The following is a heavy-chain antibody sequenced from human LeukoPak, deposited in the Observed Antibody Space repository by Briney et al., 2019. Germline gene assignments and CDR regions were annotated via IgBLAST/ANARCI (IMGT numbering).Heavy chain of an antibody. J-gene: IGHJ4*02. V-gene: IGHV3-30*04. D-gene: IGHD3-22*01. CDR2: ISYDGSNK. CDR3: ARDYDRSGYYIDLDY. Sequence: GGSLRLSCAASGFTFSRYAMHWVRQAPGKGLEWVAVISYDGSNKYYADSVKGRFTISRDNSKNTLYLQMNSLRAEDTAVYYCARDYDRSGYYIDLDYWGQGTLVTVSS. CDR1: GFTFSRYA.